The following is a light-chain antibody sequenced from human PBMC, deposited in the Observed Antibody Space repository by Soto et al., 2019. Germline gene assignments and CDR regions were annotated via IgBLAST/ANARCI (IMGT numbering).Light chain of an antibody. V-gene: IGLV2-14*01. CDR3: NSYTSSSTWV. CDR2: EVT. J-gene: IGLJ3*02. CDR1: SSDVGGYKH. Sequence: QSVLTQPASVSGSPGQSITISCTGTSSDVGGYKHVSWYQQQPGKAPILIIYEVTNRPPGVSNRFSGSKSGATASLTISGLQAEDEADYYCNSYTSSSTWVFGGGTKLTVL.